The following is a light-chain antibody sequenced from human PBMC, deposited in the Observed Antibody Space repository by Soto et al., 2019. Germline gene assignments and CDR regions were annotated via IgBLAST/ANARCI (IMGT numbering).Light chain of an antibody. CDR1: NNDVGVWSH. CDR3: CSYAGDSAFI. Sequence: QSALTQPASVSGSPGQSVTISCTGTNNDVGVWSHVSWYQQHPGKPPKVIIYEVSKWPSGVSKRFSGSKSGNMASLTISGLQAEDEADYYCCSYAGDSAFIFGGGTKLTVL. CDR2: EVS. J-gene: IGLJ2*01. V-gene: IGLV2-23*02.